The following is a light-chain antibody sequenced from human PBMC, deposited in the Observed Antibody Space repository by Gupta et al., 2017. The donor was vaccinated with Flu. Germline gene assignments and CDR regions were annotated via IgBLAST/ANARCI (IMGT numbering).Light chain of an antibody. J-gene: IGKJ4*01. CDR2: GAS. V-gene: IGKV3-20*01. CDR1: QSVGSNY. Sequence: EIVLTQSPGTLSLAPGERATLSCRASQSVGSNYLAWYQQKPGQAPSLLIYGASSRATGIPDRFSGSGSGTDFTLTISRLEPEDFAVYYCQRDGTSPLTFGGGTKVEIK. CDR3: QRDGTSPLT.